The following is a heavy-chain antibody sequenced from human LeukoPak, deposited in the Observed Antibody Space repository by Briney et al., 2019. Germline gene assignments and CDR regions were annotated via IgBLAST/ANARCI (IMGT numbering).Heavy chain of an antibody. J-gene: IGHJ4*02. CDR1: GFTVSSNY. V-gene: IGHV3-53*01. CDR3: ARDGSGSYQRQEY. Sequence: GGSLRLSCAASGFTVSSNYMSWVRQAPGKGLEWVSVIYSGGSTYYADSVKGRFTISRDNSKNTLYLQMNSLRAEDTAVYYCARDGSGSYQRQEYWGQRTLVTVSS. CDR2: IYSGGST. D-gene: IGHD3-10*01.